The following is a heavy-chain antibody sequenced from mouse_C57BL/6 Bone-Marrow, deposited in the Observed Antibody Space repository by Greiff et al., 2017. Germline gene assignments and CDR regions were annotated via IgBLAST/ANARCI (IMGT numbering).Heavy chain of an antibody. D-gene: IGHD3-2*02. Sequence: VQLKQYGPELVKPGASVKMSCKASGYTFTDYNMHWVKQSHGKSLEWIGYINPNNGGTSYNQKFKGKATLTVNKSSSTAYMELRSLTSEDSAVYYCASTAQVYFDYWGQGTTLTVSS. V-gene: IGHV1-22*01. CDR1: GYTFTDYN. CDR3: ASTAQVYFDY. J-gene: IGHJ2*01. CDR2: INPNNGGT.